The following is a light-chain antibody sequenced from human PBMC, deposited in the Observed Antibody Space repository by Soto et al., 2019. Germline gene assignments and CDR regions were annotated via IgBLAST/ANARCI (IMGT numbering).Light chain of an antibody. CDR3: QQYGISPRT. J-gene: IGKJ5*01. CDR2: GAS. Sequence: SPGTLSLYPGERATLSCRASQSVSSSYLAWYQQKPGQAPRLLIYGASSRATGIPDRFSGSGSGTDFTLTISRLEPEDFAVYYCQQYGISPRTLCQVTLLEI. V-gene: IGKV3-20*01. CDR1: QSVSSSY.